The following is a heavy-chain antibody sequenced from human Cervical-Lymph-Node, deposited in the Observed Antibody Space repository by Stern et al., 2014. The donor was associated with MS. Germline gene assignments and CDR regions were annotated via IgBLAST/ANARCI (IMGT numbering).Heavy chain of an antibody. J-gene: IGHJ3*02. Sequence: QLQLQESGSGLVKPSQTLSLTCAVSGGSISSGGYSWSWIRQPPGKGLAWIGYTYHSGSTYYNPSLKSRAIISVYRSKNQFSLKLSSVTAADTAVYYCARSSTVTPNAFDIWGQGTMVTVSS. CDR1: GGSISSGGYS. CDR3: ARSSTVTPNAFDI. CDR2: TYHSGST. V-gene: IGHV4-30-2*01. D-gene: IGHD4-17*01.